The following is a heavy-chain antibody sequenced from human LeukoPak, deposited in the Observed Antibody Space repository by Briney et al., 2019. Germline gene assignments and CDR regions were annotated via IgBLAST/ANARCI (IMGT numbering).Heavy chain of an antibody. D-gene: IGHD6-13*01. Sequence: GGSVTVSCMASGYTFTGYYMHWVRQAPGQGLEGMGWINPNSGGTNYAQTFQGRVTITRDTSISTAYMELITLRSDHTAVYYCAIRPAYSSSWNSPLLDVWGKGTTVTVSS. CDR3: AIRPAYSSSWNSPLLDV. CDR1: GYTFTGYY. V-gene: IGHV1-2*02. J-gene: IGHJ6*04. CDR2: INPNSGGT.